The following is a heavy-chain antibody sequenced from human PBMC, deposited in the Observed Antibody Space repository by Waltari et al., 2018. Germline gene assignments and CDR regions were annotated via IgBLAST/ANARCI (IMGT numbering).Heavy chain of an antibody. CDR3: AKEGLTVAATED. J-gene: IGHJ4*02. Sequence: EVQLLESGGALIQPGGSLKLSCAVSGFAFSSHAMSWGRQAPGKGLEWVAAISGSCSTTYYADSVKGRFTISRDNSKNTFYLQMTSLTADDTGIYYCAKEGLTVAATEDWGQGTLVTVSS. V-gene: IGHV3-23*01. CDR1: GFAFSSHA. CDR2: ISGSCSTT. D-gene: IGHD6-19*01.